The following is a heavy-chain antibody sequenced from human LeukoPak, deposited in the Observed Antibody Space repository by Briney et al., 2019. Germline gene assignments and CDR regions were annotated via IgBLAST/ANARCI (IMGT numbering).Heavy chain of an antibody. V-gene: IGHV3-53*01. CDR3: ARFTIFGVVDWFDP. D-gene: IGHD3-3*01. J-gene: IGHJ5*02. CDR1: GFTVRTNY. Sequence: GGSLRLSCAASGFTVRTNYMSWVRQAPGKGLEWVSLIHDDGSTYYADSVKGRFTISRDNAKNSLYLQMNSLRAEDTAVYYCARFTIFGVVDWFDPWGQGTLVTVSS. CDR2: IHDDGST.